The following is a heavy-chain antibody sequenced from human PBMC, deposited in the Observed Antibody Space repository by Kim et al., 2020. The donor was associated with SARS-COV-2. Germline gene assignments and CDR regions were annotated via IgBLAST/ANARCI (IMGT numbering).Heavy chain of an antibody. CDR2: ISGSGGST. CDR3: AKLSWSGSLGELSSGY. J-gene: IGHJ4*02. D-gene: IGHD3-16*02. CDR1: GFIFSSYA. Sequence: GGSLRLSCAASGFIFSSYAMSWVRQAPGKGLEWVSYISGSGGSTYYADSVKGRFTISRDNFKNTLYLQMNSLRAEDTAVYYCAKLSWSGSLGELSSGYWGQGTLVTVSS. V-gene: IGHV3-23*01.